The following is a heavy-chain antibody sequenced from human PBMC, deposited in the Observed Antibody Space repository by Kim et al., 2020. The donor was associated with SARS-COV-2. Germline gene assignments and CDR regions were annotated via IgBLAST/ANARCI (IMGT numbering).Heavy chain of an antibody. CDR1: GFTFDDYA. Sequence: GGSLRLSCAASGFTFDDYAMHWVRQAPGKGLEWVSGISWNSGSIGYADSVKGRFTISRDNAKNSLYLQMNSLRAEDTALYYCAKATGASGYYRLFDYWGQGTLVTVSS. CDR3: AKATGASGYYRLFDY. D-gene: IGHD3-3*01. J-gene: IGHJ4*02. V-gene: IGHV3-9*01. CDR2: ISWNSGSI.